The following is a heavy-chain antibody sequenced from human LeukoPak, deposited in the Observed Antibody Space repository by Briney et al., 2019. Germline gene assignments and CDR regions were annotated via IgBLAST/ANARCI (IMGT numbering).Heavy chain of an antibody. J-gene: IGHJ4*02. V-gene: IGHV4-31*03. CDR2: IYYSGST. D-gene: IGHD6-19*01. Sequence: SQTLSLTCIVSGGSISSGGYYWSWIRQHPGKGLEWIGYIYYSGSTYYNPSLKSRVTISVDTSKNQFSLRLTSVTAADTAVYYRARVLGWAGFDYWGQGTLVTVSS. CDR1: GGSISSGGYY. CDR3: ARVLGWAGFDY.